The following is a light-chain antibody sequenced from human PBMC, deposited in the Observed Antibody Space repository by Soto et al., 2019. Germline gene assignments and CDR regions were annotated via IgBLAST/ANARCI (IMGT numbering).Light chain of an antibody. Sequence: EIVMTQSPATLSVSPGERATLSCRASQSVSSNLAWYQQKPGQAPRLLIYGASTRATGIPARFSGSGSGTEFTLTISSLQSEDFAVYYCQQYNNWPRGRGFTFGPGTKVDIK. CDR1: QSVSSN. V-gene: IGKV3-15*01. CDR2: GAS. J-gene: IGKJ3*01. CDR3: QQYNNWPRGRGFT.